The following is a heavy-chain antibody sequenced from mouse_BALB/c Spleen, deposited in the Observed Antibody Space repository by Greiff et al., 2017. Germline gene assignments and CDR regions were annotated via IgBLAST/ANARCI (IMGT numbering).Heavy chain of an antibody. D-gene: IGHD1-1*01. CDR1: GFNIKDTY. CDR3: ASSDYYGSSY. V-gene: IGHV14-3*02. CDR2: IDPANGNT. J-gene: IGHJ2*01. Sequence: EVHLVESGAELVKPGASVKLSCTASGFNIKDTYMHWVKQRPEQGLEWIGRIDPANGNTKYDPKFQGKATITADTSSNTAYLQLSSLTSEDTAVYYCASSDYYGSSYWGQGTTLTVSS.